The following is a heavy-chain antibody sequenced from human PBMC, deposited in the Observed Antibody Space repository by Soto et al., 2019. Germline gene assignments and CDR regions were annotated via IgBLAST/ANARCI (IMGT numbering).Heavy chain of an antibody. CDR2: ISSSGSTI. J-gene: IGHJ5*02. D-gene: IGHD5-18*01. CDR3: ARDPRDTAMGTYLNWFDP. V-gene: IGHV3-11*01. Sequence: PGGSLRLSCAASGFTFSDYYMSWIRQAPGKGLEWVSYISSSGSTIYYADSVKGRFTISRDNAKNSLYLQMNSLRAEDTAVYYCARDPRDTAMGTYLNWFDPWGQGTLVTVSS. CDR1: GFTFSDYY.